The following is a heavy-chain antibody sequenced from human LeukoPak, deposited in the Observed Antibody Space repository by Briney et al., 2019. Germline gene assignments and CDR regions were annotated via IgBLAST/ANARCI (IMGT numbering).Heavy chain of an antibody. CDR2: IYHSGST. Sequence: SQTLSLTCTVSGGSISSGGYYWSWIRQPPGKGLEWIGYIYHSGSTYYNPSLKSRVTISVDRSKNQFSLKLSSVTAADTAVYYCARTSSRGGNLVGVVTSGYYYMDVWGKGTTVTVSS. CDR3: ARTSSRGGNLVGVVTSGYYYMDV. CDR1: GGSISSGGYY. J-gene: IGHJ6*03. V-gene: IGHV4-30-2*01. D-gene: IGHD4-23*01.